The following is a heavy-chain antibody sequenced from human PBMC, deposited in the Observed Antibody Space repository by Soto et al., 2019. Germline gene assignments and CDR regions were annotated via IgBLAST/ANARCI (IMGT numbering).Heavy chain of an antibody. CDR3: ARDLGVALDTLTPDY. V-gene: IGHV3-21*01. CDR1: GFTFSTYS. D-gene: IGHD2-15*01. Sequence: EVQLVESGGGLVKPGGSLRLSCAASGFTFSTYSMNWVRQAPGKGLEWVSDITTSRSYRFYAVSVKGRLTISRYDAKNSMYHQMNSVRVEDTGVDYCARDLGVALDTLTPDYWGQGTLVTVSS. CDR2: ITTSRSYR. J-gene: IGHJ4*02.